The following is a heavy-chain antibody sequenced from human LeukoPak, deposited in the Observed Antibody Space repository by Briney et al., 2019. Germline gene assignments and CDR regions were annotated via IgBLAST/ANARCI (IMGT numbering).Heavy chain of an antibody. J-gene: IGHJ4*02. D-gene: IGHD6-13*01. CDR1: GFTFSRYW. Sequence: GGSLRLSCAVSGFTFSRYWMSWVRQAPGKGLEWVANIKQDGSETYYVDSVKDRFTISRDNANNSLYLQMNSLRAEDTAVYYCARGGSWYGPPPFDYWGQGTLVTVSS. CDR3: ARGGSWYGPPPFDY. CDR2: IKQDGSET. V-gene: IGHV3-7*04.